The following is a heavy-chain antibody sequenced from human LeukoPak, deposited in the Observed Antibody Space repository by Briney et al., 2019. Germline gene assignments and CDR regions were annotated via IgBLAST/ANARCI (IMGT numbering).Heavy chain of an antibody. J-gene: IGHJ4*02. CDR1: GGSISSYY. V-gene: IGHV4-59*08. D-gene: IGHD6-13*01. Sequence: SETLSLTCTVSGGSISSYYWSWIRQPPGKGLEWNGYIYYSGSTNYNPSLKSRVTISVDTSKNQFSLKLSSVTAADTAVYYCARRGIAAAGYDYWGQGTLVTVSS. CDR2: IYYSGST. CDR3: ARRGIAAAGYDY.